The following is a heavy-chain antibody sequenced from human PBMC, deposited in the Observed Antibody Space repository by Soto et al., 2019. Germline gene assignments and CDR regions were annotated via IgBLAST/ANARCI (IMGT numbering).Heavy chain of an antibody. CDR2: ISGGGRPI. V-gene: IGHV3-48*02. J-gene: IGHJ4*02. D-gene: IGHD6-19*01. CDR3: ARDLGWAFDS. Sequence: EVQLVASGGGSVQPGGSLRLSCAASGFTFSTFSMSWVRQAPGRGLEWISYISGGGRPISYADSVKGRFTISRDNAKNSLYLQMDSLTDEDTAVYYCARDLGWAFDSWGQGTLVTVSS. CDR1: GFTFSTFS.